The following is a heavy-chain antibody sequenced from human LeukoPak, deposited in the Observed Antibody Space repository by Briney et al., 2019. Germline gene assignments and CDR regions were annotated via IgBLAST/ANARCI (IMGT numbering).Heavy chain of an antibody. Sequence: ASVKVSCKASGYTFTSYGISWVRQAPGQGLEWMGWISAYNGNTNYAQKLQGRVTMTTDTSTSTAYMELRSLRSDDTAVYYCARVPTRGYSYGLYYFDYWGQGTLVTVSS. CDR3: ARVPTRGYSYGLYYFDY. J-gene: IGHJ4*02. CDR1: GYTFTSYG. V-gene: IGHV1-18*01. CDR2: ISAYNGNT. D-gene: IGHD5-18*01.